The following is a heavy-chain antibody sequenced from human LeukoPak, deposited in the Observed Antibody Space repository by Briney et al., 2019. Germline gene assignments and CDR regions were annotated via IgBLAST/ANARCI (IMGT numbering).Heavy chain of an antibody. CDR2: IRSKAYGGTT. CDR1: GFTFGDYA. J-gene: IGHJ5*02. CDR3: TVPQSGGNWFDP. D-gene: IGHD3-16*01. Sequence: KPGRSLLLSCTASGFTFGDYAMSWFRQAPGKGLEWVGFIRSKAYGGTTEYAASVKGRFTISRDDSKSTAYLQMSSLKAEDTAVYFCTVPQSGGNWFDPWGPGTQVTVSS. V-gene: IGHV3-49*05.